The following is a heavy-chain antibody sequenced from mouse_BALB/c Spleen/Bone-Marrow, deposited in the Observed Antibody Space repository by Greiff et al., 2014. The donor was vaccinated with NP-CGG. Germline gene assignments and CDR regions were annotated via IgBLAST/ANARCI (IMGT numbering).Heavy chain of an antibody. CDR1: GFNIKDTY. J-gene: IGHJ3*01. V-gene: IGHV14-3*02. CDR2: IDPANGNT. D-gene: IGHD5-1-1*01. CDR3: ARNTQFAY. Sequence: EVKLQESGAELVKPGASVKSSCTASGFNIKDTYMHWVKQRPEQGLEWIGRIDPANGNTKYDPKFQGKATITADTSSNTAYLQLSSLTSEDTAVYYCARNTQFAYWRQGTLVTVSA.